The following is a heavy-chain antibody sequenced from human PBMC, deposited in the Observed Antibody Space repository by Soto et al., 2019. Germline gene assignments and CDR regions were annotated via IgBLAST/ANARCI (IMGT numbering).Heavy chain of an antibody. CDR2: IYYSGST. Sequence: YVSWIRTQHGKGLDFICYIYYSGSTYYNPSLKSRFTISVDTSKNQFSLKLSSVTAADTAVYYCARASHYDYVWGSYRSTYYFDYCGQGTLVTFSS. J-gene: IGHJ4*02. CDR3: ARASHYDYVWGSYRSTYYFDY. D-gene: IGHD3-16*02. V-gene: IGHV4-31*02. CDR1: Y.